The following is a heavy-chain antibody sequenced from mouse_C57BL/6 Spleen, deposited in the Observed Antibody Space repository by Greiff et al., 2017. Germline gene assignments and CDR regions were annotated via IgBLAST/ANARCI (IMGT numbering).Heavy chain of an antibody. CDR3: ARKGSAVLEGYFEY. J-gene: IGHJ2*01. CDR1: GYTFTSYW. D-gene: IGHD1-1*01. CDR2: IHPNGGST. V-gene: IGHV1-64*01. Sequence: QVQLQQPGAELVKPGASVNLSCKASGYTFTSYWMHWVKQRPGQGLEWIGIIHPNGGSTNYNDTFKSKSTLTVDKSSNTAYMQLSCLTSEDSAVDYCARKGSAVLEGYFEYWGQGTTVTVSS.